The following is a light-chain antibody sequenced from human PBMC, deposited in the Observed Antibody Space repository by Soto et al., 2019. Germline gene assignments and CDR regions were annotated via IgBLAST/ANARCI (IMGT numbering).Light chain of an antibody. CDR2: DVS. J-gene: IGKJ4*01. CDR1: QSISRW. Sequence: DIQMTQSPSTLSASVGDRVTITCRASQSISRWLAWYQQKQGKAPKLLIYDVSNLQSAVPSRFSGSGSGTDGTITISSLQTEDGSTYDCQQTYRTTLTFGGGTKVDIK. V-gene: IGKV1-5*01. CDR3: QQTYRTTLT.